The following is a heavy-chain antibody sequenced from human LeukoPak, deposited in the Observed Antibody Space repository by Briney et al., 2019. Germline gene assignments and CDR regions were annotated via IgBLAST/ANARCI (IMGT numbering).Heavy chain of an antibody. D-gene: IGHD6-13*01. Sequence: GGSLRLSCAASGFTFSSYWMSWVRQAPGKGLEWVANIKQDGSEKYYVDSVKGRFTVSRDNAKNSLYLQMNSLRAEDTAVYYCARDSSSWYNYFDYWGQGTLVTVSS. V-gene: IGHV3-7*01. J-gene: IGHJ4*02. CDR1: GFTFSSYW. CDR2: IKQDGSEK. CDR3: ARDSSSWYNYFDY.